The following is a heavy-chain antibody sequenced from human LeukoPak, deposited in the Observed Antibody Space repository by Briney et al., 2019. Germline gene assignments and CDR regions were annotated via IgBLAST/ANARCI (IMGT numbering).Heavy chain of an antibody. CDR1: GYTFTSYD. CDR3: ARGGSPKLYYYYYMDV. V-gene: IGHV1-8*01. D-gene: IGHD2-2*03. Sequence: ASVKVSCKASGYTFTSYDNNWVRQATGQGLEWMGGMNPNSGNTGYAQKFQGRVTMTRNTSISTAYMELSSLRSEDTAVYYCARGGSPKLYYYYYMDVWGKGTTVTISS. J-gene: IGHJ6*03. CDR2: MNPNSGNT.